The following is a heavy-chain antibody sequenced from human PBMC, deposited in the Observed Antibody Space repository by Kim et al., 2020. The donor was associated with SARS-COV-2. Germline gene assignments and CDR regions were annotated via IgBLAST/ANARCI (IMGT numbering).Heavy chain of an antibody. J-gene: IGHJ5*02. V-gene: IGHV4-30-2*01. Sequence: SETLSLTCAVSGGSISSGGYSWSWIRQPPGKGLEWIGYIYHSGSTYYNPSLKSRVTISVDRSKNQFSLKLSSVTAADTAVYYCARAREEYGDYPNWFDPWGQGTLVTVSS. D-gene: IGHD4-17*01. CDR3: ARAREEYGDYPNWFDP. CDR2: IYHSGST. CDR1: GGSISSGGYS.